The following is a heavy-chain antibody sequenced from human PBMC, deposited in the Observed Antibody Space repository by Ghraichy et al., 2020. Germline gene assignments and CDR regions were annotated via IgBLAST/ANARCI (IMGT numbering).Heavy chain of an antibody. J-gene: IGHJ4*02. CDR1: GFTFSTYS. Sequence: GGSLRLSCAASGFTFSTYSMNWVRQAPGKGLEWVSSISSDSRHIFYADSVKGRFTISRDNAKKSLYLEMNGLRAEDTAVYYCARLYCDSTSCYAGDYWGQGTLVTVSS. V-gene: IGHV3-21*01. CDR3: ARLYCDSTSCYAGDY. D-gene: IGHD2-2*01. CDR2: ISSDSRHI.